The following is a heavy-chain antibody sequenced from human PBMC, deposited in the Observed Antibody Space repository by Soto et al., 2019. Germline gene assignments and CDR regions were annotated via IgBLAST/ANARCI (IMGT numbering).Heavy chain of an antibody. CDR2: INPNGGVT. CDR3: ARESGGATATLDYYYFYMDV. CDR1: GDTFNDYY. Sequence: QVQLVQSGAEVKRPGASVTVSCRSSGDTFNDYYIHWVRQAPGQGLEWMGWINPNGGVTKYAQKFQGWVSMTRDTSLRQVYMQLSRLRSADTAVYYCARESGGATATLDYYYFYMDVWGTGTTVTVSS. V-gene: IGHV1-2*04. J-gene: IGHJ6*03. D-gene: IGHD5-12*01.